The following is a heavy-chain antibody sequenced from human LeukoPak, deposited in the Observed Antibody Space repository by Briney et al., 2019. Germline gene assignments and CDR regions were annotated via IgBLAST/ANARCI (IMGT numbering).Heavy chain of an antibody. D-gene: IGHD2-15*01. V-gene: IGHV1-8*01. Sequence: ASVKVSCKASGYTFTSYDINWVRQATGQGLEWMGWMNPNSGNTGYAQKLQGRVTMTRNTSISTAYMELSSLRSEDTAVYYCARSKCSGGSCYDRYWGQGTLVTVSS. J-gene: IGHJ4*02. CDR3: ARSKCSGGSCYDRY. CDR2: MNPNSGNT. CDR1: GYTFTSYD.